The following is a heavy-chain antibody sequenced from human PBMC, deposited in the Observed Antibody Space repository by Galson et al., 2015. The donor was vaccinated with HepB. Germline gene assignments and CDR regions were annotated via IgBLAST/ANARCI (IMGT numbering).Heavy chain of an antibody. CDR1: GFTFSSYA. J-gene: IGHJ3*02. CDR3: AKVGASDFWSGYPIGDAFDI. D-gene: IGHD3-3*01. Sequence: SLRLSCAASGFTFSSYAMSWVRQAPGKGLEWVSAISGSGGSTYYADSVKGRFTISRDNSKNTLYLQMNSLRAEDTAVYYCAKVGASDFWSGYPIGDAFDIWGQGTMVTVSS. CDR2: ISGSGGST. V-gene: IGHV3-23*01.